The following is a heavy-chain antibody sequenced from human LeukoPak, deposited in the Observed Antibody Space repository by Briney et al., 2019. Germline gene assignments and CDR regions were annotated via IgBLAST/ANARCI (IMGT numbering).Heavy chain of an antibody. Sequence: PGGSLRLSCVASGFTFSTYWMSWVRQAPGKGLEWVANIKQDGSEEYYVDSVKGRFTISRDNAKNSLYLQMNSLRAEDTAVYYCASRTYYDFWSGYSPFDYWGQGTLVTVSS. CDR1: GFTFSTYW. J-gene: IGHJ4*02. D-gene: IGHD3-3*01. CDR2: IKQDGSEE. V-gene: IGHV3-7*01. CDR3: ASRTYYDFWSGYSPFDY.